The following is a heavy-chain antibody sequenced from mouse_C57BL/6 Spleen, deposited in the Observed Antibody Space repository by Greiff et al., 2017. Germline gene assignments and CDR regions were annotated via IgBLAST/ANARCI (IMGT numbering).Heavy chain of an antibody. CDR1: GFTFSDAW. V-gene: IGHV6-6*01. Sequence: EVQLVESGGGLVQPGGSMKLSCAASGFTFSDAWMDWVRQSPEKGLEWVAEIRNKANNHATYYAESVKGRFTISRDDSKSSVYLQMNSLRAEDTGIYYCTGYGSSYRYFDVWGTGTTVTVSS. J-gene: IGHJ1*03. CDR2: IRNKANNHAT. CDR3: TGYGSSYRYFDV. D-gene: IGHD1-1*01.